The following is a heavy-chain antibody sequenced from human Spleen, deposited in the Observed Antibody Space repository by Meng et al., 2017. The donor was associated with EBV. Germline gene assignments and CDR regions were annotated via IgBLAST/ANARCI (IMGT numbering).Heavy chain of an antibody. Sequence: LWGFGGVLVHPVGSLGLSCAASGFTFSDHYMDWVRQAPGKGLEWVGRIRNKANSYTTEYAASVKGRFTISRDDSKNSLYLQMNSLKTEDTAVYYCARDSSGWYDYWGQGTLVTVSS. D-gene: IGHD6-19*01. CDR3: ARDSSGWYDY. V-gene: IGHV3-72*01. CDR2: IRNKANSYTT. J-gene: IGHJ4*02. CDR1: GFTFSDHY.